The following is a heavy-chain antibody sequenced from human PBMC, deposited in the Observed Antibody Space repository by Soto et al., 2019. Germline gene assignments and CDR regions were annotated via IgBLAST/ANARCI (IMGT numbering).Heavy chain of an antibody. CDR2: IYYSGST. CDR3: ARDRLAAAGTRYRWFDP. J-gene: IGHJ5*02. V-gene: IGHV4-59*01. Sequence: SETLSLTCTVSGGSISSYYWSWIRQPPGKGLEWIGYIYYSGSTNYNPSLKSRVTISVDTSKTQFSLKLSSVTAADTAVYYCARDRLAAAGTRYRWFDPWGQGTLVTVPS. CDR1: GGSISSYY. D-gene: IGHD6-13*01.